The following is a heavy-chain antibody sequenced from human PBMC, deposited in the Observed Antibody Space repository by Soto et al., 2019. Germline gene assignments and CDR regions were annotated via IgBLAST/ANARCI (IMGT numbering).Heavy chain of an antibody. J-gene: IGHJ6*03. V-gene: IGHV1-8*02. CDR2: MNPNSGNT. Sequence: ASVKVSCKASGGTFSSYTINWVRQATGQGLEWMGWMNPNSGNTGYAQKFQGRVTMTRNTSISTAYMELSSLRSEDTAVYYCARGIGGSSRGDGYYYMDVWGKGTTVTVSS. CDR1: GGTFSSYT. D-gene: IGHD6-13*01. CDR3: ARGIGGSSRGDGYYYMDV.